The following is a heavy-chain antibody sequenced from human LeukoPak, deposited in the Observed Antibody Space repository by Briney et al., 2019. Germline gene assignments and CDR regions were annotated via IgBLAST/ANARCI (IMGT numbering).Heavy chain of an antibody. Sequence: SVKVSCKASGGTFSSYAISWVRQAPGQGLEWMGRIIPILGIANYAQKFQGRVTITADKSTSTAYMELSSLRSEDTAVYYCAREPRYSGLSSGPFDYWGQGTLVTVSS. J-gene: IGHJ4*02. D-gene: IGHD5-12*01. V-gene: IGHV1-69*04. CDR2: IIPILGIA. CDR3: AREPRYSGLSSGPFDY. CDR1: GGTFSSYA.